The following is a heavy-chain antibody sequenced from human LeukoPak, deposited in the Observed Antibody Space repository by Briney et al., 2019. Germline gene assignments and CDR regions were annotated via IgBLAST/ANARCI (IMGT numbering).Heavy chain of an antibody. D-gene: IGHD3-10*01. V-gene: IGHV3-30*18. CDR3: ANFYYGSGSPLLDY. CDR1: GFTFSSYG. CDR2: ISYDGSNK. J-gene: IGHJ4*02. Sequence: GGSLRLSCAASGFTFSSYGMHWVRQAPGKGLEWVAVISYDGSNKYYADSVKGRFTISRDNSKNTLYLQMNSLRAEDTAVYYCANFYYGSGSPLLDYWGQGTLVTVSS.